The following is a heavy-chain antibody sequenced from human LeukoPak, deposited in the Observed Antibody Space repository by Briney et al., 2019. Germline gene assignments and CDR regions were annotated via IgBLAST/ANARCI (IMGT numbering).Heavy chain of an antibody. CDR2: IYYSGST. CDR1: GGSISSYF. D-gene: IGHD6-25*01. Sequence: SETLSLTCTVSGGSISSYFWSWIRQPPGKGLEWIGYIYYSGSTNYNPSLKSRVTISVDTSKNQFSLKLSSVTAADTAVYYCARGGGYNWFDPWGQGTLVTVSS. CDR3: ARGGGYNWFDP. V-gene: IGHV4-59*12. J-gene: IGHJ5*02.